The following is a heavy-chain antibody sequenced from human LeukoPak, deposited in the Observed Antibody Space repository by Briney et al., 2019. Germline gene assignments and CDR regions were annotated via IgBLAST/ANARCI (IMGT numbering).Heavy chain of an antibody. Sequence: GGSLRLSCAASGFTFSDYYMSWIRQAPGKGLEWVSYISSSGSTIYYADSVKGRFTISRDNAKNSLYLQMNSLRAEDTAVYYCARERITMVRGVPYDAFDIWGQGTMVTVSS. D-gene: IGHD3-10*01. V-gene: IGHV3-11*04. CDR2: ISSSGSTI. J-gene: IGHJ3*02. CDR1: GFTFSDYY. CDR3: ARERITMVRGVPYDAFDI.